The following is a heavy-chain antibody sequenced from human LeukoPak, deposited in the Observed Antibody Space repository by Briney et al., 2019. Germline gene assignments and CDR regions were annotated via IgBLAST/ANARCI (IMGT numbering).Heavy chain of an antibody. CDR3: ARDSGPHTYYYYGRDV. J-gene: IGHJ6*02. CDR1: GGTFSSYA. D-gene: IGHD1-14*01. V-gene: IGHV1-69*04. Sequence: ASVKVSCKASGGTFSSYAISWVRQAPGQGLEWMGRIIPILGIANYAQKFQGRVTITADKSTSTAYMELSSLRSEDTAVYYCARDSGPHTYYYYGRDVWGQGTTVTVSS. CDR2: IIPILGIA.